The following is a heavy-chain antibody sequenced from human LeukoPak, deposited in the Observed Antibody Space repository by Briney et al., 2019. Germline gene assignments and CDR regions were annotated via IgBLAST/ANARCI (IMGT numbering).Heavy chain of an antibody. CDR3: AKGKTRIAVAGTVDY. V-gene: IGHV3-9*01. D-gene: IGHD6-19*01. CDR2: ISWNSGSI. J-gene: IGHJ4*02. Sequence: PGGSLRLFCAASGFTFDDYAMHWVRQAPGKGLEWVSGISWNSGSIGYADSVKGRFTISRDNAKNSLYLQMNSLRAEDTALYYCAKGKTRIAVAGTVDYWGQGTLVTLSS. CDR1: GFTFDDYA.